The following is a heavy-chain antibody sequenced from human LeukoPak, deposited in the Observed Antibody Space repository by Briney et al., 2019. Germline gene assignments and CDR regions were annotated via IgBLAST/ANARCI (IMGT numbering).Heavy chain of an antibody. D-gene: IGHD4-23*01. Sequence: GGSLRLSCAASGFTFSSYSMNWVRQAPGKGLEWVSSITASSTAIYSADSVKGRFTISRDNAKNFLYLQMNSLRAEDTALYYCAKAGGNSGIDYWGQGTLVTVSS. CDR1: GFTFSSYS. J-gene: IGHJ4*02. CDR2: ITASSTAI. V-gene: IGHV3-21*04. CDR3: AKAGGNSGIDY.